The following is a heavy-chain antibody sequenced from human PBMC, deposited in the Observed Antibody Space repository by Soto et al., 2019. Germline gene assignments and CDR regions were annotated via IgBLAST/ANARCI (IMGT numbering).Heavy chain of an antibody. J-gene: IGHJ4*02. D-gene: IGHD3-22*01. Sequence: GGSLRLSCAASGFTFSHHDMSWVRQAPGKGLEWVSAISGSGGRTHYADSVKGRFTISRDNSKNMLSLQMNSLRAEDTAVYHCAKGLSSASSFDYWGQGTLVTVSS. CDR3: AKGLSSASSFDY. CDR1: GFTFSHHD. CDR2: ISGSGGRT. V-gene: IGHV3-23*01.